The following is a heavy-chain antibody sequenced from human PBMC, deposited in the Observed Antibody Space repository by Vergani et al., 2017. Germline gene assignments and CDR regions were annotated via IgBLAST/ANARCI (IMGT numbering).Heavy chain of an antibody. J-gene: IGHJ4*02. Sequence: EVQLLESGGGLVQPGGSLRLSCAASGFTFSSYAMSWVRQAPGKGLEWVSYISSSSSTIYYADSVKGRFTISRDNAKNSLYLQMNSLRAEDTAVYYCAKDLRAVGATGYFDYWGQGTLVTVSS. D-gene: IGHD1-26*01. V-gene: IGHV3-48*01. CDR3: AKDLRAVGATGYFDY. CDR2: ISSSSSTI. CDR1: GFTFSSYA.